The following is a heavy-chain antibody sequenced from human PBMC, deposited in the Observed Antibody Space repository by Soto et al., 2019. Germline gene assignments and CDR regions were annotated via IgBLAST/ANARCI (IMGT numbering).Heavy chain of an antibody. V-gene: IGHV3-23*01. D-gene: IGHD3-3*02. J-gene: IGHJ3*02. Sequence: EAQLLESGGGLVQPGGSLRLSCAAAGFTFSEYAMSWVRQAPGTGLEWVSVICGDGGSPNYADSVKGRFTVYRDNSQSPLYLQIDSLRAEDTALYDCAKDSINRHCIYDPFGIWGQGTMVTVSS. CDR3: AKDSINRHCIYDPFGI. CDR1: GFTFSEYA. CDR2: ICGDGGSP.